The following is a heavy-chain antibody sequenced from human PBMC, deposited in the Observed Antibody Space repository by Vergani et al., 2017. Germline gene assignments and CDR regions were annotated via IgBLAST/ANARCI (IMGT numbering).Heavy chain of an antibody. Sequence: EVQLVESGGGLVQPGRSLRLSCAASGFTFDDYAMHWVRQAPGKGLEWVSGISWNSGSIGYADSVKGRFTISGDNAKNSLYLQMNSLRAEDTALYYCAREGNYYDSTGFGPGGSFDWGPGTLVTVSS. CDR2: ISWNSGSI. J-gene: IGHJ4*02. V-gene: IGHV3-9*01. CDR1: GFTFDDYA. CDR3: AREGNYYDSTGFGPGGSFD. D-gene: IGHD3-22*01.